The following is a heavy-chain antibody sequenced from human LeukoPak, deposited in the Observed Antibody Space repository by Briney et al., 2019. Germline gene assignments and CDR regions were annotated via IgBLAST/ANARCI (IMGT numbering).Heavy chain of an antibody. CDR3: ARAPFDYGDYYNYFDY. Sequence: SVKVSCKASGGTFSSYAISWVRQAPGQGLEWMGGIIPIFGTANYAQKFQGRVTITADESTSTAYIELSSLRSEDTAVYYCARAPFDYGDYYNYFDYWGQGTLVTVSS. J-gene: IGHJ4*02. CDR2: IIPIFGTA. CDR1: GGTFSSYA. V-gene: IGHV1-69*13. D-gene: IGHD4-17*01.